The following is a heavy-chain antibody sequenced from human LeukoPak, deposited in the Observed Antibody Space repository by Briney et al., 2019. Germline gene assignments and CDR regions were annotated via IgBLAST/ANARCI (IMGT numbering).Heavy chain of an antibody. CDR3: ARDSQDSSGYYSYYYYGMDV. CDR1: GFTFSSYA. Sequence: GGSLRLSCAASGFTFSSYAMSWVRQAPGKGLEWVSVISGSGGSTYYADSVKGRFTVSRDNSKNTLYLQMNSLRAEDTAVYYCARDSQDSSGYYSYYYYGMDVWGQGTTVTVSS. J-gene: IGHJ6*02. D-gene: IGHD3-22*01. V-gene: IGHV3-23*01. CDR2: ISGSGGST.